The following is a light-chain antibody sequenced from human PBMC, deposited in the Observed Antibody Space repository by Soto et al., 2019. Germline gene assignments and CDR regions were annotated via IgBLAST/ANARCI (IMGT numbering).Light chain of an antibody. Sequence: DIVMTQSPDSLTVSLGERATINCKSSQSVLYRSDNKNYLAWYQQKPGQPPKLLFYWASTRESGVPHRFSGSGAVTDFAHTIRSVQAEDMAVYYGQESYWSPRTFGRGTKVEIK. CDR2: WAS. CDR3: QESYWSPRT. J-gene: IGKJ1*01. V-gene: IGKV4-1*01. CDR1: QSVLYRSDNKNY.